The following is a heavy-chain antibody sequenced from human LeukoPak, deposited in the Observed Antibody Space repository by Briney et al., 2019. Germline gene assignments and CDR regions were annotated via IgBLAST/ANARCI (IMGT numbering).Heavy chain of an antibody. J-gene: IGHJ3*02. D-gene: IGHD2-15*01. Sequence: SETLSLTCTVSGGSISSSSYDWGWIRQSPGKGLEWIGSIYYSGSTYYNPSLKSRVTISVDTSKNQFSLKVSSVTAAETAVYYCAGPALGAFDIWGQGTMVTVSS. CDR1: GGSISSSSYD. CDR3: AGPALGAFDI. CDR2: IYYSGST. V-gene: IGHV4-39*01.